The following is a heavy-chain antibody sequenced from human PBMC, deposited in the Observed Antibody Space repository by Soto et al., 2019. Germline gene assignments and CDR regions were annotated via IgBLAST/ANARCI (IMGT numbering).Heavy chain of an antibody. CDR3: ARHGFYSFDF. Sequence: GGSLRLSCAASEFTFSSYWMTWVRQAPGKGLEWVVNIKEDGSEKAYVDSVKGRFTISRDNAKNSLYLQMNGLRAEDTAMYYCARHGFYSFDFWGQGTLVTVSS. V-gene: IGHV3-7*05. CDR2: IKEDGSEK. J-gene: IGHJ4*02. D-gene: IGHD2-15*01. CDR1: EFTFSSYW.